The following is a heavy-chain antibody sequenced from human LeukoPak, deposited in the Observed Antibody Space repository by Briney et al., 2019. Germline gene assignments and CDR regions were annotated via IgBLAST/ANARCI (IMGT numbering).Heavy chain of an antibody. D-gene: IGHD3-16*01. V-gene: IGHV3-21*06. J-gene: IGHJ4*02. CDR3: ARVRDGLGEY. Sequence: PGGSLRLSCAASGFTFSSYSMNWVRQAPGKGLEWVSFISSSSNYIYYADSVKGRFTISRDNAKNSLYLQMNSPRAEDTAVYYCARVRDGLGEYWGQGTLVTVSS. CDR2: ISSSSNYI. CDR1: GFTFSSYS.